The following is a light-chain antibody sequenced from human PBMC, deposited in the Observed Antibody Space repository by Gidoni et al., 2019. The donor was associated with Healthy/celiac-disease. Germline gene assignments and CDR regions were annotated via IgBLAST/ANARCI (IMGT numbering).Light chain of an antibody. V-gene: IGLV3-1*01. Sequence: SDERLQSPSVAVSPGQTARITCAGDKLGDKDACWYQQKPGQSPVVVINKDSKRPSGIPGRFAGSSSGNTATLTISGTQAMEEADYYCQAWDSRTVVVGGGTELTVL. CDR3: QAWDSRTVV. J-gene: IGLJ2*01. CDR1: KLGDKD. CDR2: KDS.